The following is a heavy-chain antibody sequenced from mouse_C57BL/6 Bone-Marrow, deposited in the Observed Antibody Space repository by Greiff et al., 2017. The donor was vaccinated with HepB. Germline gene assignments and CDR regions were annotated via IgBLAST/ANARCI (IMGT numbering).Heavy chain of an antibody. CDR1: GYTFTSYW. J-gene: IGHJ3*01. V-gene: IGHV1-69*01. CDR3: AREGGESRKIGVFAY. D-gene: IGHD3-2*01. Sequence: QVQLQQPGAELVMPGASVKLSCKASGYTFTSYWMHWVKQRPGQGLEWIGEIDPSDSYTNYNQKFKGKATLTVDKSSSTAYMQLRSLTSEDSAVYFCAREGGESRKIGVFAYWGQGTLVTVSS. CDR2: IDPSDSYT.